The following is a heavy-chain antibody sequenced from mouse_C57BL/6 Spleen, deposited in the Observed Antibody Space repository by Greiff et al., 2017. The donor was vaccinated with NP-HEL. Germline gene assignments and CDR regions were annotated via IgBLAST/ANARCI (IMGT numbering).Heavy chain of an antibody. CDR2: IYPGSGST. Sequence: QVRLQQPGAELVKPGASVKMSCKASGYTFTSYWITWVKQRPGQGLEWIGDIYPGSGSTNYNEKFKSKATLTVDTSSSTAYMQLSSLTSEDSAVYYCARGGDYDVGPFDYWGQGTTLTVSS. V-gene: IGHV1-55*01. D-gene: IGHD2-4*01. CDR3: ARGGDYDVGPFDY. CDR1: GYTFTSYW. J-gene: IGHJ2*01.